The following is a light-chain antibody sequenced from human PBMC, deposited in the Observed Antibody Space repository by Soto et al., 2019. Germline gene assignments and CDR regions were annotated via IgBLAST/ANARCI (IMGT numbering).Light chain of an antibody. V-gene: IGKV1-6*01. Sequence: AIQMTQSPSSLSASVGDRVTITFRASPDIRNDLGWYQQKPGKAPNPLIYAASTLQSGVPSRFSGSGSGTAFTLTISTLQFEDFATYSCLQDYNYPCSFGPGTKVDIK. CDR3: LQDYNYPCS. CDR2: AAS. J-gene: IGKJ3*01. CDR1: PDIRND.